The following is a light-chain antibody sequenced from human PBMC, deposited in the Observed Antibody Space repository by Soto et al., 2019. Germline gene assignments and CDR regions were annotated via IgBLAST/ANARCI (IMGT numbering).Light chain of an antibody. Sequence: EIVLTHSQGTLSFSAWVRATLSFSASQSVTSSYLAWYQQKPGQAPRLLIYDASNRATGIPARFSGSGSGTDFTLTISSLEPEDFAVYYCQQRSNWPLTFGPGTKVDIK. V-gene: IGKV3-11*01. J-gene: IGKJ3*01. CDR1: QSVTSSY. CDR3: QQRSNWPLT. CDR2: DAS.